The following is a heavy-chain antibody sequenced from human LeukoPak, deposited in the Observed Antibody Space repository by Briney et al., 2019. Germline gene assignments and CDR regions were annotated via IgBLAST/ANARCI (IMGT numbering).Heavy chain of an antibody. Sequence: GGSLRLSCVASGFIVSSNYMSWVRQAPGKGLEWVSVLYSGGTTSYADSVKGRFTISRGNSKNTLYLQMNSLRADDTAIYYCARGGSSSDNFDYWGQGTLVTVSS. D-gene: IGHD6-6*01. CDR1: GFIVSSNY. CDR2: LYSGGTT. J-gene: IGHJ4*02. CDR3: ARGGSSSDNFDY. V-gene: IGHV3-53*01.